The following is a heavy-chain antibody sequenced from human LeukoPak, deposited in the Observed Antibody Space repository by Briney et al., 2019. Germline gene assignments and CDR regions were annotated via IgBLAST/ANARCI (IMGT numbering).Heavy chain of an antibody. D-gene: IGHD3-22*01. J-gene: IGHJ3*02. Sequence: ASVKVSFKASGYTFTGYNMQWLRQAPGQGLEWMGWINPNSGGTNYAQKFQGRVTMTRDTSISTAYMELSRLRSDDTAVYYCARDGYYYVGNAFDIWGQGTMVTVSS. CDR2: INPNSGGT. CDR3: ARDGYYYVGNAFDI. V-gene: IGHV1-2*02. CDR1: GYTFTGYN.